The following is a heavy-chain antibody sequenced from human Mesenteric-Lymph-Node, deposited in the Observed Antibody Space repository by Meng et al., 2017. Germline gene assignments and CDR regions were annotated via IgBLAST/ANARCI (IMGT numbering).Heavy chain of an antibody. CDR3: AKDVSYYDFWSGYHIDY. V-gene: IGHV3-23*01. CDR1: GFTFSSYA. Sequence: GESLKISCAASGFTFSSYAMSWVRQAPGKGLEWVSAISGSGGSTYYADSVKGRFTISSDNYKNTPYLQMNSLRAEDTAVYYCAKDVSYYDFWSGYHIDYWGQGTRVTGSS. D-gene: IGHD3-3*01. J-gene: IGHJ4*02. CDR2: ISGSGGST.